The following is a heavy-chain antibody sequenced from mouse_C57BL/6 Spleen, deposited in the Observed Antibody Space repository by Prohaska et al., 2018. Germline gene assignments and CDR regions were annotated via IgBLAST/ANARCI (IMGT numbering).Heavy chain of an antibody. J-gene: IGHJ3*01. CDR3: AREDGYYPY. CDR2: IYPRSGNT. CDR1: GYTFTSYG. V-gene: IGHV1-81*01. D-gene: IGHD2-3*01. Sequence: QVQLQQSGAELARPVASVKLSCKASGYTFTSYGISWVKQRTGQGLEWIGEIYPRSGNTYYNEKFKGKATLTADKSSSTAYMELRSLTSEDSAVYFCAREDGYYPYWGQGTLVTVSA.